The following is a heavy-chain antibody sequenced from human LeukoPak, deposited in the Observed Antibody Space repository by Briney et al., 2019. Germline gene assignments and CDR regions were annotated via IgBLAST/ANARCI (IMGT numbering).Heavy chain of an antibody. CDR1: GYTLTELS. V-gene: IGHV1-24*01. J-gene: IGHJ4*02. Sequence: ASVKVSCKVSGYTLTELSMHWVRQAPGKGLEWMGGFDPEDGETIYAQKFQGRVTMTEDTSTDTAYMELSSLRSEDTAVYYCATLGLRYFDWVLDYWGQGTLVTVSS. CDR2: FDPEDGET. CDR3: ATLGLRYFDWVLDY. D-gene: IGHD3-9*01.